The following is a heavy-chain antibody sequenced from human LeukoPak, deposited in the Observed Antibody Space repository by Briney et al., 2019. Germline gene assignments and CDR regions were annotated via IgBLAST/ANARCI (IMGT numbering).Heavy chain of an antibody. Sequence: PSQTLSLTCTVSGGSISSGSYYWSWIRQPAGKGLEWIGRIYTSGSTNYNPSLKSRVTMSVDTSKNQFSLKLSSVTAADTAVYYCARDMGYDSSGYYETYFDYWGQGTLVTVSS. V-gene: IGHV4-61*02. D-gene: IGHD3-22*01. CDR2: IYTSGST. CDR1: GGSISSGSYY. J-gene: IGHJ4*02. CDR3: ARDMGYDSSGYYETYFDY.